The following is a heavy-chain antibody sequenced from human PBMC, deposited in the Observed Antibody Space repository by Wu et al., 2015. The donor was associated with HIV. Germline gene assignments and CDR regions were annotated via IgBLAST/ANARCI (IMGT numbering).Heavy chain of an antibody. Sequence: QVQLVQSGTEVKKPGASVRVSCKASGYTFTAYYLHWVRQAPGQGLEWMGWINTQTGGTNYVQKFKGRVTMTRDTSFGAAYLEVSSLRSDDTAVYYCAREMNYFDDGGNPHRDALDLWGQGTMVIVSS. CDR3: AREMNYFDDGGNPHRDALDL. CDR2: INTQTGGT. V-gene: IGHV1-2*02. J-gene: IGHJ3*01. CDR1: GYTFTAYY. D-gene: IGHD3-22*01.